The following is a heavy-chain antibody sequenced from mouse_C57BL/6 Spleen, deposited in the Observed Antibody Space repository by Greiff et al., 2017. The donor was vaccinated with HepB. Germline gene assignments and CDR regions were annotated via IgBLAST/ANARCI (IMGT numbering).Heavy chain of an antibody. D-gene: IGHD1-1*01. J-gene: IGHJ4*01. CDR2: IWSGGST. CDR3: ARNAPFYYGSSYGAMDY. CDR1: GFSLPSYG. V-gene: IGHV2-2*01. Sequence: QVQLQQSGPGLVQPSQSLSITCTVSGFSLPSYGVHWVRQSPGKGLEWLGVIWSGGSTDYNAAFISRLSISKDNSKSQVFFKMNSLQADDTAIYYCARNAPFYYGSSYGAMDYWGQGTSVTVSS.